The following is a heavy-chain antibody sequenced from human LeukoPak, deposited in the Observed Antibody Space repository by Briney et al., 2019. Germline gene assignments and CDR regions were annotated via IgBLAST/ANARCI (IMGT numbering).Heavy chain of an antibody. V-gene: IGHV1-69*01. D-gene: IGHD3-10*01. CDR3: ASKGVKGVFDY. CDR2: IIPIFGTA. CDR1: GGTFSSYA. Sequence: ASVKVSCKASGGTFSSYAISWVRQAPGQGLEWMGGIIPIFGTANYAQKFQGRVTITADESTSTAYVELSSLRSEDTAVYYCASKGVKGVFDYWGQGTLVTVSS. J-gene: IGHJ4*02.